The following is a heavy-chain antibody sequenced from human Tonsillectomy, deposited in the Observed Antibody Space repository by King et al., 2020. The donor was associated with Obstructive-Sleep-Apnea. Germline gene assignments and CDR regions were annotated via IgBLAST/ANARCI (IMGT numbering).Heavy chain of an antibody. D-gene: IGHD4-23*01. V-gene: IGHV3-23*04. Sequence: VQLVESGGGLVEPGGSLRLSCLASGFTLRNYAMSWVRQSPGKRPEWVSFINDDSDDIHYADSVRGRFTISRDNMKNTIYLQMDNLRAEDTAQYYRVKCKGGKWVGAFEYGGPGTPVTVSS. CDR1: GFTLRNYA. J-gene: IGHJ4*02. CDR3: VKCKGGKWVGAFEY. CDR2: INDDSDDI.